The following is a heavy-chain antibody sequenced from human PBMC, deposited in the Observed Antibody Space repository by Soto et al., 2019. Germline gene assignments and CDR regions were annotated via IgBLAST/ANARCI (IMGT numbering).Heavy chain of an antibody. D-gene: IGHD4-4*01. CDR1: GFTFSSYS. Sequence: EVQLVESGGGLVQPGGSLRLSCAASGFTFSSYSMNWVRQAPGKGLEWVSYISSSSSTIYYADSVKGRFTISRDNAKNSLYLQMNSLRDEDTAVYYCAREGKVTRRYYYYGMDVWGQGTTVTVSS. CDR2: ISSSSSTI. V-gene: IGHV3-48*02. CDR3: AREGKVTRRYYYYGMDV. J-gene: IGHJ6*02.